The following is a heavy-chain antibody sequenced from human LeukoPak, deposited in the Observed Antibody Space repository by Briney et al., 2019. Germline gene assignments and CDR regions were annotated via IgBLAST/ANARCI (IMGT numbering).Heavy chain of an antibody. CDR2: IIPIFGTA. J-gene: IGHJ3*02. V-gene: IGHV1-69*13. Sequence: GASVKVSCKASGGTFSSYAISWVRLAPGQGLEWMGGIIPIFGTANYAQKFQGRVTITADESTSTAYMELSSLRSEDTAVYYCARDYGSGSYYNDAFDIWGQGTMVTVSS. D-gene: IGHD3-10*01. CDR1: GGTFSSYA. CDR3: ARDYGSGSYYNDAFDI.